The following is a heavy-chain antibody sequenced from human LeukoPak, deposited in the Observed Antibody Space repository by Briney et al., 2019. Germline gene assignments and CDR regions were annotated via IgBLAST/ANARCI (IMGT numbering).Heavy chain of an antibody. Sequence: ASVKVSCKASGYTFTSYGISWVRQAPGQGLEWMGWISAYNGNTNYAQKLQGRVTMTTDTSTSTAYMELGSLRSDDTAVYYCASTGGYYYGSGSYHFDYWGQGTLVTVSS. CDR1: GYTFTSYG. V-gene: IGHV1-18*01. CDR3: ASTGGYYYGSGSYHFDY. D-gene: IGHD3-10*01. CDR2: ISAYNGNT. J-gene: IGHJ4*02.